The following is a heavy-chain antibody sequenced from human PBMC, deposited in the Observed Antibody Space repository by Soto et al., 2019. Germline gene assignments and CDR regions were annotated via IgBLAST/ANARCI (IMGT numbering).Heavy chain of an antibody. J-gene: IGHJ3*02. CDR1: GGTFSSYA. Sequence: ASVKVSCKASGGTFSSYAISWVRQAPGQGLEWMGGIIPIFGTANYAQKFQGRVTITADESTSTAYMELSSLRSEDTAVYYCARSRYCGGDCLGAFDIWGQGTTVTVSS. CDR2: IIPIFGTA. CDR3: ARSRYCGGDCLGAFDI. V-gene: IGHV1-69*13. D-gene: IGHD2-21*02.